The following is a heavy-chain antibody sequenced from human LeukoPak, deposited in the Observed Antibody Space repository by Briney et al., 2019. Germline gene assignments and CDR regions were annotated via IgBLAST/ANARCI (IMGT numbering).Heavy chain of an antibody. J-gene: IGHJ3*02. CDR1: GYTFSDYF. CDR3: ATAIVVVVASTAAFDI. Sequence: GASVRVSCKSSGYTFSDYFIHWVRQAPGKGLEWMGGFDPEDGETIYAQKFQGRVTMTEDTSTDTAYMELTSLRSEDTAVYYCATAIVVVVASTAAFDIWAKGQWSPSLQ. CDR2: FDPEDGET. V-gene: IGHV1-24*01. D-gene: IGHD2-15*01.